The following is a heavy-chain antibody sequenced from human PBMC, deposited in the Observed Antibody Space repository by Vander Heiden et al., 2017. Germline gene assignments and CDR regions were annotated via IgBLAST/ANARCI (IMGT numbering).Heavy chain of an antibody. CDR1: GFTFSNSG. CDR3: ARGNTFDY. V-gene: IGHV3-48*02. Sequence: EVQLVESGGRLVQPGGSLRLSCVASGFTFSNSGMNWARQAPGKGLEWVSYISSSSSTMYYADSVKGRFTISRDNAKNSLYLQMNSLRDEDTAVYYCARGNTFDYWGQGTLVTVSS. J-gene: IGHJ4*02. CDR2: ISSSSSTM.